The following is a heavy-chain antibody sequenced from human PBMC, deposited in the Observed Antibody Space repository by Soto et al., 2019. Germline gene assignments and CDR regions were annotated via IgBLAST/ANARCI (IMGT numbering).Heavy chain of an antibody. CDR3: ARGWGYFDSSGFPYLYAMDV. CDR2: IKEDGSEK. J-gene: IGHJ6*02. V-gene: IGHV3-7*01. D-gene: IGHD3-22*01. CDR1: GFTFSTYW. Sequence: PGGSLRLCCAASGFTFSTYWMSWVRQAPGKGLEWVANIKEDGSEKYYVDSVEGRFTISRDNAKNSLYLQMTSLRAEDTALYYCARGWGYFDSSGFPYLYAMDVWGQGITVTVSS.